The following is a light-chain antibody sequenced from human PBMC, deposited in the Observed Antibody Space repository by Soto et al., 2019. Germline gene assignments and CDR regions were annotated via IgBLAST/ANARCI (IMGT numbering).Light chain of an antibody. CDR2: DVS. Sequence: QSVLIQPPSVPGSPGQSVTISCTGTSSDVGGYNYVSWYQQHPGKAPKLMIYDVSKRPSGVPDRFSGSKSGNTASLTISGLQAEDEADYYCCSYAGSYTWVFGGGTQLTVL. CDR1: SSDVGGYNY. V-gene: IGLV2-11*01. CDR3: CSYAGSYTWV. J-gene: IGLJ3*02.